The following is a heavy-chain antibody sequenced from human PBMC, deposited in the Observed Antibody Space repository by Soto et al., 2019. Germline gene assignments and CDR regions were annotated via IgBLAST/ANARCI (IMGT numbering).Heavy chain of an antibody. CDR2: ISAYNGNT. CDR3: ARVGSIRFLEWSPQHYYYYYMDV. CDR1: GYTFTSYG. V-gene: IGHV1-18*01. J-gene: IGHJ6*03. Sequence: ASVKVSCKASGYTFTSYGISWVRQAPGQGLEWMGWISAYNGNTNYAQKLQGRVTMTTETSTSTAYMELRSLRSDDTAVYYCARVGSIRFLEWSPQHYYYYYMDVWGKGTTVTVSS. D-gene: IGHD3-3*01.